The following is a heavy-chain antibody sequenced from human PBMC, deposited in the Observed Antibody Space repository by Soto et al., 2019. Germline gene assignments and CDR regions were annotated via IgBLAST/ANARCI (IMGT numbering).Heavy chain of an antibody. CDR3: ARDQQIDAFDI. D-gene: IGHD6-13*01. CDR1: GGTFSSYA. V-gene: IGHV1-69*13. CDR2: IIPIFGTA. Sequence: ASVKVSCKASGGTFSSYAISWVRQAPGQGLEWMGGIIPIFGTANYAQKFQGRVTITADESTSTAYMELSSLRSEDTAMYYCARDQQIDAFDIWGQGTMVTVSS. J-gene: IGHJ3*02.